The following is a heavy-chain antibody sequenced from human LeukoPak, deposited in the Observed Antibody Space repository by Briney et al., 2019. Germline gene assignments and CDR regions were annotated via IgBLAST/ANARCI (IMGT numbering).Heavy chain of an antibody. J-gene: IGHJ6*03. CDR2: INHSGST. CDR1: GGSFSGYY. V-gene: IGHV4-34*01. Sequence: SETLSLTCAVYGGSFSGYYWSWIRQPPGKGLEWIGEINHSGSTNYNPSLKSRVTISVDTSKNQFSLKLSSVTAADTAVYYCARELRWLHPDDYYYYYMDVWGKGTTVTVSS. CDR3: ARELRWLHPDDYYYYYMDV. D-gene: IGHD5-24*01.